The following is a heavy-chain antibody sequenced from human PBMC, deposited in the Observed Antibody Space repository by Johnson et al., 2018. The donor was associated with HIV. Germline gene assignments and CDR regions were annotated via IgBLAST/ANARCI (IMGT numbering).Heavy chain of an antibody. CDR1: GFTFNNYP. CDR3: AKDAGWSRGGAXDGRDACDI. D-gene: IGHD1-26*01. V-gene: IGHV3-30*04. J-gene: IGHJ3*02. CDR2: ISYDGSNK. Sequence: MQLVESGGGVVQPGRSLRLSCAVSGFTFNNYPMHWVRQAPGKGLEWVAVISYDGSNKYYADSVKGRFTISRDNSKNTVYLQMNNLRAEDTAVYYCAKDAGWSRGGAXDGRDACDIWGQGAMVTVCS.